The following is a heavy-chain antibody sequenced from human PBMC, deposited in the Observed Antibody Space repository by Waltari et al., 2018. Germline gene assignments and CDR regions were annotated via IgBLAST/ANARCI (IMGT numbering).Heavy chain of an antibody. CDR1: GGSFSGYY. D-gene: IGHD3-22*01. CDR3: ARGPLNYYDSSGYMGY. Sequence: QVQLQQWGAGLLKPSETLSLTCAVYGGSFSGYYWSWIRQPPGKGLEWIGEINHSGSTNYNPSLKSRVTISVDTSKNQFSLKLSSLTAADTAVDYCARGPLNYYDSSGYMGYWGQGTLVTVSS. J-gene: IGHJ4*02. V-gene: IGHV4-34*01. CDR2: INHSGST.